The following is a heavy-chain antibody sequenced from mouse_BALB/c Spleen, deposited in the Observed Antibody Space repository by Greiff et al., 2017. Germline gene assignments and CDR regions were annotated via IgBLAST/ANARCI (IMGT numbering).Heavy chain of an antibody. J-gene: IGHJ3*01. CDR1: GYTFTDYN. V-gene: IGHV1S29*02. CDR3: ARGIYYDYDATY. CDR2: IYPYNGGT. Sequence: SGPELVKPGASVKISCKASGYTFTDYNMHWVKQSHGKSLEWIGYIYPYNGGTGYNQKFKSKATLTVDNSSSTAYMELRSLTSEDSAVYYCARGIYYDYDATYWGQGTLVTVSA. D-gene: IGHD2-4*01.